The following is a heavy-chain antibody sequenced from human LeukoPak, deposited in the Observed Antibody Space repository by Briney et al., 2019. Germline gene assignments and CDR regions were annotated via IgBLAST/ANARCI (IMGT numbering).Heavy chain of an antibody. V-gene: IGHV1-8*01. CDR1: GYTFTSYD. CDR3: ARGGAFVVVPAAISGDYYYGMDV. J-gene: IGHJ6*02. CDR2: MNPNSGNT. D-gene: IGHD2-2*02. Sequence: ASVTVSCKASGYTFTSYDINWVRYATGQGLEWMGWMNPNSGNTGYAQKFQGRVTMTRNTSISTAYMELSSLRSEDTAVYYCARGGAFVVVPAAISGDYYYGMDVWGQGTTVTVSS.